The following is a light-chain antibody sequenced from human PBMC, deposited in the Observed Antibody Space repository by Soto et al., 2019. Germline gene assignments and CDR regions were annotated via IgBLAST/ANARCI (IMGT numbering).Light chain of an antibody. CDR1: SSNIGAGYD. Sequence: QSVLTQPPSVSGAPGQRVTISCTGSSSNIGAGYDVHWYQQLPGTAPKLLIYGNSNRPSGVPDRFSGSKSGTSASLAITGLQAEDEADYYCSTYTNNSPHVFGTGTKVTVL. J-gene: IGLJ1*01. CDR3: STYTNNSPHV. V-gene: IGLV1-40*01. CDR2: GNS.